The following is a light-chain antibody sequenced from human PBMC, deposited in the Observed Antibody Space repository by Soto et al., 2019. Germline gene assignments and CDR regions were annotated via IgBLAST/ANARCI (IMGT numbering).Light chain of an antibody. V-gene: IGKV1-39*01. CDR2: AAS. J-gene: IGKJ5*01. CDR1: QNIDNH. Sequence: DIQLTQSPSSLSASVGDSVSISCRASQNIDNHLNWYRQRSGEAPEVLIYAASALRDGVSSRVSGRGYGTECTLTIKNLVPEDFATYYCHQSSNSPPITFGQGTRL. CDR3: HQSSNSPPIT.